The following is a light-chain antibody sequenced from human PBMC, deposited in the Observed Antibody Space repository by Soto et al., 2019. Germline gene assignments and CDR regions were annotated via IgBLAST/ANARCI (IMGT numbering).Light chain of an antibody. Sequence: QSVLTQPPSVSGAPGQRVTISCTGSSSNIGAGYDVHWYQQLPGTAPKLLIYGNSNRPSWVPDRFSGSKSGTSASQAITGLQAEDEADYYCQSYDSSLSGYVVFGGGTKLTVL. CDR3: QSYDSSLSGYVV. CDR2: GNS. CDR1: SSNIGAGYD. J-gene: IGLJ2*01. V-gene: IGLV1-40*01.